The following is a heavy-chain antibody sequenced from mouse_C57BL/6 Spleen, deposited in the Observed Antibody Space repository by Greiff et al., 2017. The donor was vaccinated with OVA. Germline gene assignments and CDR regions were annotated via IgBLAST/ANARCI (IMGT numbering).Heavy chain of an antibody. V-gene: IGHV1-55*01. J-gene: IGHJ2*01. Sequence: QVQLQQPGAELVRPGSSVKLSCKASGYTFTSYWITWVKQRPGQGLEWIGDIYPGSGSTNYNEKFKSKATLTVDTSSSTAYMQLSSLTSEDSAVYYCNYDYDYWGQGTTLTVSS. D-gene: IGHD2-4*01. CDR1: GYTFTSYW. CDR2: IYPGSGST. CDR3: NYDYDY.